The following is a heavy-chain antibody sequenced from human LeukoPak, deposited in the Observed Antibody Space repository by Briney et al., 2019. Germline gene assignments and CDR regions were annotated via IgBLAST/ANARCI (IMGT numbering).Heavy chain of an antibody. CDR3: ARDLHEYCTNGVCYSGLDWFDP. V-gene: IGHV4-59*01. Sequence: SETLSLTCTVSGGSISSYYWGWIRQPPGKGLEWIGYIYYSGSTNYNPSLKSRVTISVDTSKNQFSLKPSSVTAADTAVYYCARDLHEYCTNGVCYSGLDWFDPWGQGTLVTVSS. D-gene: IGHD2-8*01. CDR2: IYYSGST. CDR1: GGSISSYY. J-gene: IGHJ5*02.